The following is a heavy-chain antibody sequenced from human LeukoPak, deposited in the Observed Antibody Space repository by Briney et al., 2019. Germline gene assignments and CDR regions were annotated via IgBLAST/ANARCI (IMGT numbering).Heavy chain of an antibody. V-gene: IGHV3-23*01. D-gene: IGHD5-24*01. J-gene: IGHJ4*02. CDR3: KMGDGSPPLGQ. CDR1: GFTFSNYV. CDR2: ISGSGGST. Sequence: RGSLRLSCAASGFTFSNYVLGWVRQAPGKGLQWVSAISGSGGSTYYADSVKGRFTISRDNSGNTLYLQMNSLRAEDTAVYYCKMGDGSPPLGQWGQGTLVTVSS.